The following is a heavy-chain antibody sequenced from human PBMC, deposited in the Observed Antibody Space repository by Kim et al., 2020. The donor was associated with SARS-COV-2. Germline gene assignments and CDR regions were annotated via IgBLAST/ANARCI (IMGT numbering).Heavy chain of an antibody. J-gene: IGHJ5*02. CDR1: GFTFSSYA. D-gene: IGHD3-10*01. CDR2: ISGSGGST. CDR3: AKDQGWIITMENWFDP. V-gene: IGHV3-23*01. Sequence: GGSLRLSCAASGFTFSSYAMSWVRQAPGKGLEWVSAISGSGGSTYYADSVKGRFTISRDNSKNTLYLQMNSLRAEDTAVYYCAKDQGWIITMENWFDPWGQGTLVTVSS.